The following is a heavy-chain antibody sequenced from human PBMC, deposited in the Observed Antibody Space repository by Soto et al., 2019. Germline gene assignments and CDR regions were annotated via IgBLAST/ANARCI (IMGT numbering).Heavy chain of an antibody. J-gene: IGHJ3*02. CDR3: ARVRGRRITNFGVVTFDAFDI. V-gene: IGHV3-7*05. Sequence: EVQLVESGGGLVQPGGSLRLSCAASGFTFSSYWMSWVRQAPGKGLEWVANIKQDGSEKYYVDSVKGRFTISRDNAKNSLYLQMNSLRAEDTAVYYCARVRGRRITNFGVVTFDAFDIWGQGTMVTVSS. CDR2: IKQDGSEK. CDR1: GFTFSSYW. D-gene: IGHD3-3*01.